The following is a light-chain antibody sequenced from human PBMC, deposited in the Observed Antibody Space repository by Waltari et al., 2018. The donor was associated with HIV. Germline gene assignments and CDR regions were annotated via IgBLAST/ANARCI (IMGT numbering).Light chain of an antibody. CDR3: AIWSDSLTGWV. CDR2: GNN. J-gene: IGLJ3*02. Sequence: QSVLTQAHSASGSPGQRITISCSGSGSNIGTNSVFWYHHLPGAAPRLLIYGNNQRPSGVPDRISASKSDTSASLAISGLRSDDEGDYYCAIWSDSLTGWVFGGGTKVTVL. CDR1: GSNIGTNS. V-gene: IGLV1-47*01.